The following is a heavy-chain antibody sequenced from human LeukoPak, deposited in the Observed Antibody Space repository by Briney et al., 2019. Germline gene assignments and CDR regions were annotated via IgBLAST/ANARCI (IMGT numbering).Heavy chain of an antibody. CDR2: IYTSGST. J-gene: IGHJ5*02. V-gene: IGHV4-61*02. D-gene: IGHD5-18*01. CDR3: AREQFDSYGSYNWFDP. CDR1: GGSISSGSYY. Sequence: SQTLSLTCTVSGGSISSGSYYWSWIRQPAGKGLEWIGRIYTSGSTNYNPSLKSRVTISVDTSKNQFSLKLSSVTAVDTAVYYCAREQFDSYGSYNWFDPWGQGTLVTVSS.